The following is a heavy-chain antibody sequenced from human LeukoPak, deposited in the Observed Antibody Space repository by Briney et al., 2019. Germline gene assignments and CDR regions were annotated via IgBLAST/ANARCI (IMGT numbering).Heavy chain of an antibody. D-gene: IGHD3-9*01. CDR1: GYTFTGYY. CDR2: INPNSGGA. CDR3: ARAYDILTGYYPNCYYYGMDV. Sequence: ASVKVSCKASGYTFTGYYMHWVRQAPGQGLEWMGWINPNSGGANYAQKFQGRVTMTRDTSISTAYMELSRLRSDDTAVYYCARAYDILTGYYPNCYYYGMDVWGQGTTVTVSS. J-gene: IGHJ6*02. V-gene: IGHV1-2*02.